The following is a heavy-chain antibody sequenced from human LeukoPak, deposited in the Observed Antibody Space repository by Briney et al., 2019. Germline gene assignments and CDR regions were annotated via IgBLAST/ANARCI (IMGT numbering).Heavy chain of an antibody. J-gene: IGHJ4*02. CDR1: GFNFDDYA. Sequence: GGSLRLSCAASGFNFDDYAMHWVRQVPGKGLEWVSTFSWNSGSTAYADSVKGRFTISRDNAKDSLYLQMNSLKPEDTAMYYCAKDVGSRGSYKSAFDYWGQGTLVTVSS. V-gene: IGHV3-9*01. CDR2: FSWNSGST. CDR3: AKDVGSRGSYKSAFDY. D-gene: IGHD1-26*01.